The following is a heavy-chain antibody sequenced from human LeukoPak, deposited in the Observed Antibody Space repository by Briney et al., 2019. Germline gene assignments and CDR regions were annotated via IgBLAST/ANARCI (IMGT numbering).Heavy chain of an antibody. Sequence: SQTLSLTCAISGDSVSSTNAAWNWIRQSPWRGLEWLGRTYYRSKWYNEYAVSVKSRITINPDTSKNEFSLQLNSVTPEDTALYYCARDVGAAADYWGQGVLVTVSS. V-gene: IGHV6-1*01. D-gene: IGHD6-13*01. CDR2: TYYRSKWYN. CDR1: GDSVSSTNAA. CDR3: ARDVGAAADY. J-gene: IGHJ4*02.